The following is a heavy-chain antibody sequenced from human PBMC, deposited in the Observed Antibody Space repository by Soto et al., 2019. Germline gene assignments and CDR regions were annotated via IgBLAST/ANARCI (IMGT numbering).Heavy chain of an antibody. CDR2: IYWNDDK. V-gene: IGHV2-5*01. J-gene: IGHJ5*02. CDR3: VHRLDVPGLAFDP. D-gene: IGHD3-10*02. Sequence: SCPTLVNPTQTLRLTCAFSGFSLSASGASVGWIRQPPGKALEWLAHIYWNDDKRYSPSLRSRLTISKDTSKNQVVLTFTNMDPADTGTYYCVHRLDVPGLAFDPWGQGTLVTVS. CDR1: GFSLSASGAS.